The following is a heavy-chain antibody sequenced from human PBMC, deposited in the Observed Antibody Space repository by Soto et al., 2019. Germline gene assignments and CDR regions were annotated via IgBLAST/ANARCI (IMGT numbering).Heavy chain of an antibody. CDR1: GGTFSSYA. V-gene: IGHV1-69*12. Sequence: QVQLVQSGAEVKKPGSSVKVSCKASGGTFSSYAISWVRQAPGQGLEWMGGIIPIFGTANYAQKFQGRVTITADESTSTADMELSSLGAEDTAVYYGARDVRVSSWYEDYYGMDVWGQGTTVTVSS. J-gene: IGHJ6*02. CDR3: ARDVRVSSWYEDYYGMDV. D-gene: IGHD6-13*01. CDR2: IIPIFGTA.